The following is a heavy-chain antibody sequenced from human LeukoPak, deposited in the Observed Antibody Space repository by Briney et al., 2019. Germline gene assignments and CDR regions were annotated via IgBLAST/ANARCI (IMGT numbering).Heavy chain of an antibody. V-gene: IGHV3-7*01. CDR1: GFTFSSYW. Sequence: PGGSLRLSCAASGFTFSSYWMSWVRQAPGKGLEWVANIKQDGSEKYYVDSVKGRFTISRDNAKNSLYLQMNSLRAEDTAVYYCASTPGGIAAAGTLDYFDYWGQGTLVTVFS. CDR3: ASTPGGIAAAGTLDYFDY. D-gene: IGHD6-13*01. J-gene: IGHJ4*02. CDR2: IKQDGSEK.